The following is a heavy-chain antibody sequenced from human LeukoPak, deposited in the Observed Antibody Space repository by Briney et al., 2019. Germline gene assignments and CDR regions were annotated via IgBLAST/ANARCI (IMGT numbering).Heavy chain of an antibody. CDR2: IIPILGIA. CDR1: GGTFSSYT. D-gene: IGHD5-18*01. Sequence: ASVKVSCKASGGTFSSYTISWVRQAPGQRLEWIGRIIPILGIANYAQKFQGRVTITADKSTSTAYMELSSLRSEDTAVYYCASGLQLWLLHYYYGMDVWGQGTTVTVSS. J-gene: IGHJ6*02. CDR3: ASGLQLWLLHYYYGMDV. V-gene: IGHV1-69*02.